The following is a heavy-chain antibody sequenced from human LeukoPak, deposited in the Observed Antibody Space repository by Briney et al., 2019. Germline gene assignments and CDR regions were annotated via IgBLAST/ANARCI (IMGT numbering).Heavy chain of an antibody. CDR2: LYSGGAT. J-gene: IGHJ3*01. V-gene: IGHV3-66*02. CDR1: GLILNLSY. D-gene: IGHD1-26*01. CDR3: ARGNERIVGAYDSFDL. Sequence: GGSLRLSRTASGLILNLSYMGWVRQAPGKGPEWVSVLYSGGATYNADSVKGRFTISRDNSKNTVYLQMNNLRPEDSAVYFCARGNERIVGAYDSFDLWGQGTMVTV.